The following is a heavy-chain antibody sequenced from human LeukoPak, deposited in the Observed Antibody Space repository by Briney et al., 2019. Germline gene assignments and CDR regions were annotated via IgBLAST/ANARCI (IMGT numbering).Heavy chain of an antibody. D-gene: IGHD5-24*01. V-gene: IGHV3-48*01. CDR2: IGISSGNT. CDR3: ARDYKYAFDN. J-gene: IGHJ4*02. CDR1: GFTFSDYS. Sequence: GGSLRLSCAASGFTFSDYSMNWFRQAPGKGLEWISYIGISSGNTKYADSVKGRFTISGDKAKNSLYLQMNSLRVEDTAVYYCARDYKYAFDNWGQGTLVTVSS.